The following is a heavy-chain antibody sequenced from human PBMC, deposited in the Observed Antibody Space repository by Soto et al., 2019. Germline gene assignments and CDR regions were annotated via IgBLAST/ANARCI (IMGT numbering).Heavy chain of an antibody. J-gene: IGHJ4*02. CDR1: GGSISSYY. V-gene: IGHV4-59*01. CDR3: ASYYYDSSGYPYYFDY. CDR2: IYYSGST. Sequence: LSLTCTASGGSISSYYWSWIRQPPGKGLEWIGYIYYSGSTNYNPSLKSRVTISVDTSKNQFSLKLSSVTAADTAVYYCASYYYDSSGYPYYFDYWGQGTLVTVSS. D-gene: IGHD3-22*01.